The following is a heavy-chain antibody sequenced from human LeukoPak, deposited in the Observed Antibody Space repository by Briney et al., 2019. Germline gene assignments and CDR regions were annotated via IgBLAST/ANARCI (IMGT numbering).Heavy chain of an antibody. CDR3: ARDRSYYFDY. Sequence: PSETLSLTCAVYGGSISSYYWSWIRQPPGKGLEWIGYIYYSGSTNYNPSLKSRVTISVDTSKNQFSLKLSSVTAADTAVYYCARDRSYYFDYWGQGTLVTVSS. CDR2: IYYSGST. D-gene: IGHD1-26*01. V-gene: IGHV4-59*01. J-gene: IGHJ4*02. CDR1: GGSISSYY.